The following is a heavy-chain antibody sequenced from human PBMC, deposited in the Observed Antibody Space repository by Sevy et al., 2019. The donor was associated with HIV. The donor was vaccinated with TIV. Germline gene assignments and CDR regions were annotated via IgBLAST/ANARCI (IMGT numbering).Heavy chain of an antibody. J-gene: IGHJ6*02. CDR2: IYSDGRT. Sequence: GGSLRLSCVVSGFSVSSNYMSWVRQAPGKGLEWVSNIYSDGRTYYADSVWGRFTISRDTSKNTVYLEMKSLRAEDTAVYYCTGEDIVLGEDNYYGMDVWGHGTTVTVSS. CDR1: GFSVSSNY. CDR3: TGEDIVLGEDNYYGMDV. D-gene: IGHD2-15*01. V-gene: IGHV3-53*01.